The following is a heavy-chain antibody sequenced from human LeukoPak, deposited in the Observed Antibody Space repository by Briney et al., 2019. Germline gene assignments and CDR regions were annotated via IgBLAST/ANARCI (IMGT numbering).Heavy chain of an antibody. CDR3: ARGSRYSGYDSHFSLDY. CDR2: INSDGSST. CDR1: GFTFSRYW. V-gene: IGHV3-74*01. Sequence: PGGSLRLSCAASGFTFSRYWMHWVRQAPGKGLVWVSRINSDGSSTTYADSVNGRFTISRDNAKNTLYLQMNSLRAEDTAVYYCARGSRYSGYDSHFSLDYWGQGTLVTVSS. J-gene: IGHJ4*02. D-gene: IGHD5-12*01.